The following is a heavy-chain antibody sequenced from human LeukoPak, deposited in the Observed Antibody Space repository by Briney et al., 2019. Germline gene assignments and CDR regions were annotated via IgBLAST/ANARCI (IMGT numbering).Heavy chain of an antibody. CDR3: ASGLAAAATNYYYYYYMDV. D-gene: IGHD6-13*01. CDR2: INHSGST. J-gene: IGHJ6*03. CDR1: GGSFSGYY. V-gene: IGHV4-34*01. Sequence: SETLSLTCAVYGGSFSGYYWSWIRQPPGKGLEWIGEINHSGSTNYNPSLKSRVTISVDTSKNQFSLRLSSVTAADTAVYYCASGLAAAATNYYYYYYMDVWGKGTTVTVSS.